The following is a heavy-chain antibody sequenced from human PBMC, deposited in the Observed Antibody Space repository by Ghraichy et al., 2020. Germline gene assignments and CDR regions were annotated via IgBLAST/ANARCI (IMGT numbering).Heavy chain of an antibody. CDR2: ISYDGSNK. Sequence: GGSLRLSCAASGFTFSGYGMHWVRQAPGKGLEWVAVISYDGSNKYYADSMKGRFTISRDNSKNTLYLQMNSLRTEDTAVYYCAKPKVGAARLSTLDYWGQGTLVTVSS. V-gene: IGHV3-30*18. CDR3: AKPKVGAARLSTLDY. D-gene: IGHD6-6*01. CDR1: GFTFSGYG. J-gene: IGHJ4*02.